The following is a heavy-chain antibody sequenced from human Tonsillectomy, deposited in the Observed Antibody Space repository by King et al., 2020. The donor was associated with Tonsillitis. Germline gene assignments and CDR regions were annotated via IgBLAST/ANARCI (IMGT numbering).Heavy chain of an antibody. V-gene: IGHV1-69*01. J-gene: IGHJ6*03. D-gene: IGHD7-27*01. CDR1: GGTFRNSA. CDR2: ITPIFGSP. Sequence: VQLVESGAEVKKPGSSVKVSCEASGGTFRNSAINWVRQAPGQGLEWMGGITPIFGSPNYAQKFQGRVTITADESTSTAYMELSSLTSEDTAVYYCARAPTGVGYYYFYYMDVWGKGTTVTVSS. CDR3: ARAPTGVGYYYFYYMDV.